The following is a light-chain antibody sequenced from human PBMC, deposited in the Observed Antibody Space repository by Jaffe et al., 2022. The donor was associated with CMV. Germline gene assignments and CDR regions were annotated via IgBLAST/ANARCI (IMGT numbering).Light chain of an antibody. J-gene: IGKJ3*01. Sequence: EIVLTQSPGTLSLSPGDRATLSCRASQSVNSNYLAWYQQKPGQAPRLLIYGTSTRATGTPDRFSGSGSGTDFTLTISRLEPEDFAVYYCQQYGSSRFTFGPGTKVEIK. CDR2: GTS. CDR3: QQYGSSRFT. V-gene: IGKV3-20*01. CDR1: QSVNSNY.